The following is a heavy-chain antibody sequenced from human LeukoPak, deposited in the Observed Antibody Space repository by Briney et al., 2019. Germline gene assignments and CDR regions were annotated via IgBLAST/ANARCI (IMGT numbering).Heavy chain of an antibody. J-gene: IGHJ4*02. D-gene: IGHD3-10*01. CDR2: IYHSGTT. CDR3: ARKENVYYYFDY. CDR1: GYSITSSSW. V-gene: IGHV4-28*01. Sequence: SETLSLTCAVSGYSITSSSWWGWIRQPPGKGLEWIGYIYHSGTTYYNPSLQSRVTMSVDTSKNQFSLKLSSVTAVDSAVYYCARKENVYYYFDYWGQGTLVTVSS.